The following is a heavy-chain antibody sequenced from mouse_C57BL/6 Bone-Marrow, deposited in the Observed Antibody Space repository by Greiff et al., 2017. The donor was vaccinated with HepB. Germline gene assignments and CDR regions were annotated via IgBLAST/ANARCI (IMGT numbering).Heavy chain of an antibody. V-gene: IGHV6-6*01. J-gene: IGHJ1*03. Sequence: EVKLVESGGGLVQPGGSMKLSCAASGFTFSDAWMDWVRQSPEKGLEWVAEIRKKANNHATYYAESVKGRFTISSDDSKSSVYLQMNSLRAEDTGIYYCTRPLVTTGVPYWYFDVWGTGTTVTVSS. CDR2: IRKKANNHAT. CDR1: GFTFSDAW. CDR3: TRPLVTTGVPYWYFDV. D-gene: IGHD1-1*01.